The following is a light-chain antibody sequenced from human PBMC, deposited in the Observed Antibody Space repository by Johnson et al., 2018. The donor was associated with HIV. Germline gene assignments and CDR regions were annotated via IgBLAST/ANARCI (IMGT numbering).Light chain of an antibody. CDR3: GTWDSSLGAFV. Sequence: QSVLTQPPSVSAAPGQKVTVSCSGSTSNIGNNYVSWYQQLPGTAPKLLIYEKNKRPSGIPDRFSASKSGTSGTLVITGLQTGDEADYYCGTWDSSLGAFVFGTGTEFTAL. V-gene: IGLV1-51*02. CDR2: EKN. J-gene: IGLJ1*01. CDR1: TSNIGNNY.